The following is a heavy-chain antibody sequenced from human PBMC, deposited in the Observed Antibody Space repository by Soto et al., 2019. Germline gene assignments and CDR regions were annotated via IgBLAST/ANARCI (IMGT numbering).Heavy chain of an antibody. Sequence: QVQLQQWGAGLLKPSETLSLTCAVYGGSFSGYYWSWIRQPPGKGLEWIGEINHSGSTNYNPSLKRRVTIAVDTSTNQCSLKLSSVTAADTAVYYCARGAGIAAACTGWFDPWGQGTLVTVSS. CDR2: INHSGST. D-gene: IGHD6-13*01. CDR1: GGSFSGYY. J-gene: IGHJ5*02. CDR3: ARGAGIAAACTGWFDP. V-gene: IGHV4-34*01.